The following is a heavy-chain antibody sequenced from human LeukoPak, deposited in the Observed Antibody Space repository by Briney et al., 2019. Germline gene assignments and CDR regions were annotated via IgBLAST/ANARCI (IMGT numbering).Heavy chain of an antibody. CDR1: GFTFRNYA. CDR2: ISSDGSNK. J-gene: IGHJ5*02. Sequence: PGRSLRLSCAASGFTFRNYAMHWVRQAPGKGLEWVAVISSDGSNKYYADSVKGRFTISRDNSRNPLHLQMNSLRAEDAAVYYCARDGRITVLPTRFWSGPISDPWGQGTLVTVSS. V-gene: IGHV3-30-3*01. CDR3: ARDGRITVLPTRFWSGPISDP. D-gene: IGHD3-3*01.